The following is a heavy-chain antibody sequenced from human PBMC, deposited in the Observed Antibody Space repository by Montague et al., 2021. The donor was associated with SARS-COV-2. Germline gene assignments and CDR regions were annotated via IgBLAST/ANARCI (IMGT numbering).Heavy chain of an antibody. CDR1: GFTFSSYA. Sequence: SRRLSCAASGFTFSSYAMHWVRQAPGNGLEWVAVISYDGSNKYYADSVKGRFTISRDNSKNTLYLQMNSLRAEDTAVYYCARDRGMITFGGVIVIDGMDVWGQGTTVTVSS. V-gene: IGHV3-30-3*01. J-gene: IGHJ6*02. D-gene: IGHD3-16*02. CDR2: ISYDGSNK. CDR3: ARDRGMITFGGVIVIDGMDV.